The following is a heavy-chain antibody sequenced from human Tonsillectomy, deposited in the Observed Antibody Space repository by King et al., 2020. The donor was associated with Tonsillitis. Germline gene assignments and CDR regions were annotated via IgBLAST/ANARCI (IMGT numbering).Heavy chain of an antibody. D-gene: IGHD2-15*01. Sequence: VQLVESGGGVVQPGGSLRLSCTASGFSFSSYAVRWVRLAPGKGLGLVAIMSCDGDHKYYADSVKGRFTMSRDNSKNTLYLHMNSLRAEDTAVYYCARAPLIGSGPRTNYYYGMDVWGQGTTVTVSS. J-gene: IGHJ6*02. CDR1: GFSFSSYA. CDR3: ARAPLIGSGPRTNYYYGMDV. CDR2: MSCDGDHK. V-gene: IGHV3-30-3*01.